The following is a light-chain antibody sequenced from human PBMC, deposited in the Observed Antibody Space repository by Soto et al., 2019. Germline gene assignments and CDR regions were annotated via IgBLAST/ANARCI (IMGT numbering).Light chain of an antibody. V-gene: IGKV1-5*03. Sequence: DIQMTQSPSTLSASVGDRVIITCRASQRISHWLAWYQQKAGKAPKLLIYDASSLESGVPSRFSGSGSGTEFTLTISSLQPDDVATYYCQQYKSPRTFGQGTKVEIK. CDR1: QRISHW. CDR2: DAS. J-gene: IGKJ1*01. CDR3: QQYKSPRT.